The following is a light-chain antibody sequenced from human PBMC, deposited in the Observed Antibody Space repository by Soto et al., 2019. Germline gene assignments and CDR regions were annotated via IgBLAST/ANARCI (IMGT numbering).Light chain of an antibody. CDR3: HQYNSYPWT. CDR1: ESIATW. Sequence: DVHMTQSPSTLSASVGDRVTITCRASESIATWLAWYQQKPGQAPKLLIYDASRLESGVPSRFSGGGSGTEFTLTISGLQPDDFATYYCHQYNSYPWTFGQGTKV. V-gene: IGKV1-5*01. J-gene: IGKJ1*01. CDR2: DAS.